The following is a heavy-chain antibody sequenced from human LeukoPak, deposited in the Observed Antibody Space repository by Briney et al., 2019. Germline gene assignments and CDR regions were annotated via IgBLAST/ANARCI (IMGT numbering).Heavy chain of an antibody. V-gene: IGHV4-59*02. D-gene: IGHD7-27*01. Sequence: SETLSLTCTISGGSVSDYYWSWIRQSPGKGLEWIGYIYHTGSTSYRPSLKSRVTISADTSQNQFSLKLSSVTAADTTVYYCASRKLGNDYWGQGTLVTVSS. CDR3: ASRKLGNDY. CDR2: IYHTGST. J-gene: IGHJ4*02. CDR1: GGSVSDYY.